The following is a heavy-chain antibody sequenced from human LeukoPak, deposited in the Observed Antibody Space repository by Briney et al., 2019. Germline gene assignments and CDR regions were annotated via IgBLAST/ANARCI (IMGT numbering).Heavy chain of an antibody. CDR3: AKERGCCSSTSCYVYFQH. Sequence: GRSLRLSCAASGFTFSSYGMHWVRQAPGKGLEWVAVISYDGSNKYYADSVKGRFTISRDNSKNTLYLQMNSLRAEDTAVYYCAKERGCCSSTSCYVYFQHWGQGTLVTVSS. CDR1: GFTFSSYG. V-gene: IGHV3-30*18. J-gene: IGHJ1*01. D-gene: IGHD2-2*01. CDR2: ISYDGSNK.